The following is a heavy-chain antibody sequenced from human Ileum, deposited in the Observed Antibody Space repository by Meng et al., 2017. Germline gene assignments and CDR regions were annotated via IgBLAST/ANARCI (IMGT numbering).Heavy chain of an antibody. V-gene: IGHV4-61*08. CDR1: GGSVSSSGYQ. CDR2: AST. CDR3: ARDHWGSLDY. Sequence: VQLQDSGPGLVSPSETLSLICAVSGGSVSSSGYQWGWIQQPPGKGLEWIGYASTNYNPSLKSRVTISVDTSKNQFSLKLTSVTAADTAVYYCARDHWGSLDYWGQGVLVTVSS. D-gene: IGHD7-27*01. J-gene: IGHJ4*02.